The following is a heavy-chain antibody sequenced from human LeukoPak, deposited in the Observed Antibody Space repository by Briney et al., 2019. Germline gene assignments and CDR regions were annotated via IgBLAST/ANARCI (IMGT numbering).Heavy chain of an antibody. Sequence: GESLKISCKGSGYSFTSYWIGWVRQMPGKGLEWMGIIYPGDSDTRYSPSFQGQVTISADKSISTAYLQWSSLKASDTAMYYCARQGGDPDLYSYVWFDPWGQGTLVTVSS. V-gene: IGHV5-51*01. CDR3: ARQGGDPDLYSYVWFDP. D-gene: IGHD5-18*01. CDR1: GYSFTSYW. J-gene: IGHJ5*02. CDR2: IYPGDSDT.